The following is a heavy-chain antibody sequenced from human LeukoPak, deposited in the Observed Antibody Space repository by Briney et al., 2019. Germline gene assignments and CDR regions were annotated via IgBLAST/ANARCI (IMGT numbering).Heavy chain of an antibody. Sequence: TGGSLRLSCAASGFIFSSYSMSWVRQAPGKGLGWVSVITGSGGNTYYADSVKGRFTISKDNSKNTVYLQMSSLRVDDTAVYYCAKAASSSWPSYYYGMDVWGKGTTVTVS. V-gene: IGHV3-23*01. J-gene: IGHJ6*04. CDR2: ITGSGGNT. D-gene: IGHD6-13*01. CDR1: GFIFSSYS. CDR3: AKAASSSWPSYYYGMDV.